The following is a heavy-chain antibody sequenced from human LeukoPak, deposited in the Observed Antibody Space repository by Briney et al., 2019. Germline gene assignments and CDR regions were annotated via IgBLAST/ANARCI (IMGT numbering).Heavy chain of an antibody. V-gene: IGHV3-23*01. CDR1: GFTFSNYA. J-gene: IGHJ4*02. CDR3: AKGLSRELLSDFDY. D-gene: IGHD1-7*01. Sequence: GGSLTLSCAASGFTFSNYATSWVRQAPGKGLEWVSGMSGSGITTYYAESVKGRFTVSRDNSLQMSNLRAEDTAVYYCAKGLSRELLSDFDYWGQGTLVTVSS. CDR2: MSGSGITT.